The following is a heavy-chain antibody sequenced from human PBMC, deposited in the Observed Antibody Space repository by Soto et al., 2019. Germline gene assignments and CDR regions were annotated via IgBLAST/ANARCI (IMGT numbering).Heavy chain of an antibody. Sequence: GGSLRLSCAASGFTFSSYSMNWVRQAPGKGLEWVSSISSSSSYIYYADSVKGRFTISRDNAKSSLYLQMNSLRAEDTAVYYCAGVWSRGPFDYWGQGTLVTV. J-gene: IGHJ4*02. CDR2: ISSSSSYI. D-gene: IGHD3-10*01. V-gene: IGHV3-21*01. CDR3: AGVWSRGPFDY. CDR1: GFTFSSYS.